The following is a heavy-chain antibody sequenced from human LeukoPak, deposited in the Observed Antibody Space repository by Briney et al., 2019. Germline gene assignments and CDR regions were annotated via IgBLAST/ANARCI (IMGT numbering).Heavy chain of an antibody. D-gene: IGHD1-26*01. Sequence: SVKVSCKASGGTFSSYAISWVRQAPGQGLEWMGGIIPIFGTANYAQKFQGRVTITADESTSTAYMELSSLRSEDTAVYYCATEIVGATKTDYWGQGTLVTVSS. J-gene: IGHJ4*02. V-gene: IGHV1-69*13. CDR3: ATEIVGATKTDY. CDR1: GGTFSSYA. CDR2: IIPIFGTA.